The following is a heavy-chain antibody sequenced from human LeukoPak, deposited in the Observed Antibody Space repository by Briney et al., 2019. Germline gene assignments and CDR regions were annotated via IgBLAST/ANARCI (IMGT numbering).Heavy chain of an antibody. Sequence: PSGTLSLTCSVSGGSISSTTYYWGWIRQPPGKGLEWIGSIYYSGNTYYNPSLKSRVTISVDTSKNQFSLKLSSVTAADTAVYYCARATPTTVVTGFDYWGQGTLVTVSS. CDR2: IYYSGNT. CDR3: ARATPTTVVTGFDY. D-gene: IGHD4-23*01. CDR1: GGSISSTTYY. V-gene: IGHV4-39*01. J-gene: IGHJ4*02.